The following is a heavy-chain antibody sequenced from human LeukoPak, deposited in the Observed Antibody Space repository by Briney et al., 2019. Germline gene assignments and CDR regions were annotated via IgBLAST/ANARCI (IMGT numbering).Heavy chain of an antibody. CDR3: ARLLDNDSSGDPDTFDM. J-gene: IGHJ3*02. V-gene: IGHV4-59*11. D-gene: IGHD3-22*01. CDR2: IYYSGAT. CDR1: AGSMRSHY. Sequence: SETLSLTCTVSAGSMRSHYWSWIRQPPGKRLEWVGFIYYSGATRYKPSLQSRVTISADTSKNQFSLKLTSVTAADTAVYYCARLLDNDSSGDPDTFDMWGQGKMVTVSS.